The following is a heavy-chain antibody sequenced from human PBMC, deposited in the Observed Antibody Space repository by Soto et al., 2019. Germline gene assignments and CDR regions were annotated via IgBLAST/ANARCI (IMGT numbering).Heavy chain of an antibody. V-gene: IGHV3-74*01. CDR3: ARENYDYWSGYYLDY. CDR2: IKSDGTVT. D-gene: IGHD3-3*01. Sequence: EVQLVESGGGLVQPGGSLRLSCVVSGITFSTYRMHWVRQAPGKGLVWVSHIKSDGTVTHYTDSVRGRFIISRDNAKNTFFLQMNRLRAEDTAEYYCARENYDYWSGYYLDYWGQGTLVTVSS. CDR1: GITFSTYR. J-gene: IGHJ4*02.